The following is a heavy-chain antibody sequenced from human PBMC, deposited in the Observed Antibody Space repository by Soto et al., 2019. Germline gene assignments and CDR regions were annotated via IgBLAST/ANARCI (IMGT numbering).Heavy chain of an antibody. Sequence: SETLSLTWTVSGGSISSRSYYWGWIRQPPGKGLEWIGSIYYSGSTYYNPSLKSRVTISVDTSKNQFSLKLSSVTAADTAVYYCARQWEGGYIVVVPAAFYMDVWGKGTTVTVSS. J-gene: IGHJ6*03. V-gene: IGHV4-39*01. D-gene: IGHD2-2*01. CDR1: GGSISSRSYY. CDR2: IYYSGST. CDR3: ARQWEGGYIVVVPAAFYMDV.